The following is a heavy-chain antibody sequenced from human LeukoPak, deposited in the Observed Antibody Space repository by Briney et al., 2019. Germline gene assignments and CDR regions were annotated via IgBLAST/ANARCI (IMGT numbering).Heavy chain of an antibody. J-gene: IGHJ5*02. D-gene: IGHD2-15*01. V-gene: IGHV3-23*01. CDR3: ARGADGVSSNSRGWFDP. CDR2: ISVPGGST. Sequence: GGSLRLSCSASGFTFSTYAMTWVRQAPGKGLEWVSLISVPGGSTYYADSVKGRFTISRDNSKNTLYLQMNSLRAEDTAVYSCARGADGVSSNSRGWFDPWGQGTLVTVSS. CDR1: GFTFSTYA.